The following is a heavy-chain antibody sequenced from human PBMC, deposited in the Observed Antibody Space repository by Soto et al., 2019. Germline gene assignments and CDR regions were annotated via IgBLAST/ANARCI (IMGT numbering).Heavy chain of an antibody. Sequence: PGGSLRLSCAASGFTFSSYWMSWVRQAPGKGLEWVANIKQDGSEKYYVDSVKGRFTISRDNAKNSLYLQMNSLRAEDTAVYYCARGREYSSSRLFKYGMEVWGQGTTVTVSS. J-gene: IGHJ6*02. CDR2: IKQDGSEK. D-gene: IGHD6-6*01. CDR3: ARGREYSSSRLFKYGMEV. V-gene: IGHV3-7*03. CDR1: GFTFSSYW.